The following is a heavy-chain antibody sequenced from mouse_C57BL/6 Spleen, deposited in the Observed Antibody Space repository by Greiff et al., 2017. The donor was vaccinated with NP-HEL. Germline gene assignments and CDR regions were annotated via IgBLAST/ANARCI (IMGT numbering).Heavy chain of an antibody. D-gene: IGHD4-1*01. CDR1: GYTFTDYE. J-gene: IGHJ4*01. CDR3: TRRTGNAMGY. CDR2: IDPETGGT. Sequence: VQLQQSGAELVRPGASVTLSCKASGYTFTDYEMHWVKQTPVHGLEWIGAIDPETGGTAYNQKFKGKAILTADKASSTAYMELRSLTSEDSAVYYCTRRTGNAMGYWGQGTSVTVSS. V-gene: IGHV1-15*01.